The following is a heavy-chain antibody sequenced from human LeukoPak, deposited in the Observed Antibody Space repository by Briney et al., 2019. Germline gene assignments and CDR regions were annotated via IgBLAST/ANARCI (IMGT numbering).Heavy chain of an antibody. J-gene: IGHJ4*02. CDR3: ASLSLRWPDY. CDR2: ISWNSNDI. V-gene: IGHV3-9*01. D-gene: IGHD4-23*01. CDR1: GFSFDDYA. Sequence: PGRSLRLSCAASGFSFDDYAMHWVRQVPGKGLEWVSGISWNSNDIAYADSVKGRFTISRDNAKNSLYLQMNSLRAEDTAVYYCASLSLRWPDYWGQGTLVTVSS.